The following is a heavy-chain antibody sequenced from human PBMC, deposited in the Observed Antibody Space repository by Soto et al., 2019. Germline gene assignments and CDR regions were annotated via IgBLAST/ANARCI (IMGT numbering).Heavy chain of an antibody. CDR1: GVSISSGGYY. CDR2: IYYSWIT. D-gene: IGHD3-22*01. V-gene: IGHV4-31*11. Sequence: TLSLSGAVSGVSISSGGYYWSWIRQHLGKGLEWIGYIYYSWITYYNPSLRSRVTISVDTSKNQFSLKLSSVTAADTAVYYWGGGGGGGGFGRYYDSSGSPAFDIWGQGTMVTVPS. CDR3: GGGGGGGGFGRYYDSSGSPAFDI. J-gene: IGHJ3*02.